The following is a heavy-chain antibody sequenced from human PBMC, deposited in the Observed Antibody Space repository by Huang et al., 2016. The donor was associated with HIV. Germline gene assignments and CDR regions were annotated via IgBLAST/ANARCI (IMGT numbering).Heavy chain of an antibody. CDR2: IIPTLGPA. CDR3: ATVDYYDTSGPQRGYFDN. CDR1: GGSFRNFA. J-gene: IGHJ4*02. D-gene: IGHD3-22*01. V-gene: IGHV1-69*01. Sequence: QVQLVQSGAEVKKPGSSVKVSCKASGGSFRNFAIGWVRQAPGQGLEWMGGIIPTLGPATDAQKVQGRVTIIADESTSTAYMELSSLRSEDTAVYYCATVDYYDTSGPQRGYFDNWGQGTLVTVSS.